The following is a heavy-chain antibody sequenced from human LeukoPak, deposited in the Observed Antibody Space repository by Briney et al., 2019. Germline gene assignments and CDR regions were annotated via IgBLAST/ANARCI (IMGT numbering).Heavy chain of an antibody. Sequence: GGSLRLSCAASGFTFSSYSMNWVRQAPGKGLEWVSSISSSSSYIYYAGSVKGRFTISRDNAKNSLYLQMNSLRAEDTAVYYCARGGKTGYDFWSGPLGWFDPWGQGTLVTVSS. D-gene: IGHD3-3*01. J-gene: IGHJ5*02. V-gene: IGHV3-21*01. CDR3: ARGGKTGYDFWSGPLGWFDP. CDR1: GFTFSSYS. CDR2: ISSSSSYI.